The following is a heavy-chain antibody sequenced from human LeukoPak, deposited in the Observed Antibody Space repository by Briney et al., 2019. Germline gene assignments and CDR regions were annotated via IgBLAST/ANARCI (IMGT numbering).Heavy chain of an antibody. Sequence: PSETLSLTCTVSGGSISSSSYYWGWIRQPPGKGLEWIGSIYYSGSTYYNPSLKSRVTISVDTSKNQFSLVLSSVTAADTAVYYCARNPSYDILTGYSDYYGMDVWGQGTTVTVSS. J-gene: IGHJ6*02. D-gene: IGHD3-9*01. CDR2: IYYSGST. V-gene: IGHV4-39*07. CDR1: GGSISSSSYY. CDR3: ARNPSYDILTGYSDYYGMDV.